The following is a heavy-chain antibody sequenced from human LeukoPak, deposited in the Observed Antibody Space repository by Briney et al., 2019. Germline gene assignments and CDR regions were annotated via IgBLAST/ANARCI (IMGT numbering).Heavy chain of an antibody. V-gene: IGHV3-21*01. Sequence: GSPKLSCATSGFTFSSYSMNWVRQAPGKGLEWVSYISASSGYISYPDSVKGRFTISRDNAKNSLYLQMNSLRAEDTAVYYCARDNTATEYFQHWGRAPWSPSPQ. CDR1: GFTFSSYS. D-gene: IGHD5-18*01. CDR2: ISASSGYI. CDR3: ARDNTATEYFQH. J-gene: IGHJ1*01.